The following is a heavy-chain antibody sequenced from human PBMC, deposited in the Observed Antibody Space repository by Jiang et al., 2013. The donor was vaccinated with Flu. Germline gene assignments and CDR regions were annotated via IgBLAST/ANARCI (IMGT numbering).Heavy chain of an antibody. Sequence: QLVESGAEVKEPGESLKISCKGSGYSFTNYWIGWVRQMPGRGLEWMGIIYPGDSDTRCSPSFQGQVTFSADKSISTAYLQWSSLKASDTAMYYCARGSEYYYDSSGHPPDYWGQGTLVTVSS. J-gene: IGHJ4*02. CDR1: GYSFTNYW. CDR2: IYPGDSDT. D-gene: IGHD3-22*01. V-gene: IGHV5-51*03. CDR3: ARGSEYYYDSSGHPPDY.